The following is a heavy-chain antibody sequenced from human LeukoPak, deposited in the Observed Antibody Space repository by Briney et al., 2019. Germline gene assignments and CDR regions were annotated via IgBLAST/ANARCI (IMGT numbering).Heavy chain of an antibody. V-gene: IGHV4-59*01. Sequence: PSETLCLTCAVSGGSISSYYWSWIRQPPGKGLEWIGYIYYSGSTNYNPSLKSRVTISADTSKNQFSLKLSSVTAADTAVYYCARVSHEYFDYWGQGTLVTVSS. CDR3: ARVSHEYFDY. CDR2: IYYSGST. CDR1: GGSISSYY. J-gene: IGHJ4*02.